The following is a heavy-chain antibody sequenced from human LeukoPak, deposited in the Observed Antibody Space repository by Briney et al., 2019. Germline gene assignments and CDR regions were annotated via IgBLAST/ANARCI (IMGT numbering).Heavy chain of an antibody. D-gene: IGHD1-26*01. CDR1: GGSFSGYY. J-gene: IGHJ3*02. CDR2: INHSGST. CDR3: ASPSRVGAFDI. V-gene: IGHV4-34*01. Sequence: SEXXSLTCAVYGGSFSGYYWSWIRQPPGKGLEWIGEINHSGSTNYNPSLKSRVTTSVDTSKNQFSLTLRSVTAADTAVYYCASPSRVGAFDIWGQGTMVTVSS.